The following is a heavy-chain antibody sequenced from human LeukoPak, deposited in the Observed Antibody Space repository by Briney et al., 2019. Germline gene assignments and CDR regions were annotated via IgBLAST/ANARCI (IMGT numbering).Heavy chain of an antibody. D-gene: IGHD3-22*01. CDR2: INAGNGNT. Sequence: ASVKVSCKASGYTFTSYAMHWVRQAPGQRLEWMGWINAGNGNTKYSQKFQGRVTITADESTSTAYMELSSLRSEDTAVCYCARGGYYDSSGYYPVGYYFDYWGQGTLVTVSS. CDR3: ARGGYYDSSGYYPVGYYFDY. V-gene: IGHV1-3*01. CDR1: GYTFTSYA. J-gene: IGHJ4*02.